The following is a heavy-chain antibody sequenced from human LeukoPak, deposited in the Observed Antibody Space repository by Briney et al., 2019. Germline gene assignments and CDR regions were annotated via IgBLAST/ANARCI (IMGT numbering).Heavy chain of an antibody. Sequence: PGGSLRLSCAASGFTFSSYSMNWVRQAPGKGLEWDSSISHSSGYIYYADSVKGRFTISRDNAKNSLYLQINNLRAEDTAMYYCAGEIVGATSGDYWGQGTLVTVSS. CDR3: AGEIVGATSGDY. CDR2: ISHSSGYI. CDR1: GFTFSSYS. D-gene: IGHD1-26*01. V-gene: IGHV3-21*01. J-gene: IGHJ4*02.